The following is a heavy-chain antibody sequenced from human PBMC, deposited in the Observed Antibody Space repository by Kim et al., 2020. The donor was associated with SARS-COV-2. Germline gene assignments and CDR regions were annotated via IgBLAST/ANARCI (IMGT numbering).Heavy chain of an antibody. V-gene: IGHV4-34*01. CDR3: ARDAVAGPGYYYGMDV. J-gene: IGHJ6*02. D-gene: IGHD6-19*01. Sequence: LKSRVTISVDTSKNQFSLKLSSVTAADTAVYYCARDAVAGPGYYYGMDVWGQGTTVTVSS.